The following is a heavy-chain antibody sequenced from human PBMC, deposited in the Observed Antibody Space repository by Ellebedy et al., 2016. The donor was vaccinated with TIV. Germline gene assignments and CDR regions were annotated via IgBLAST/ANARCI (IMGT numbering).Heavy chain of an antibody. CDR2: INMDGSVK. V-gene: IGHV3-7*01. Sequence: GGSLRLSXAASGFTFSTYWMAWVRQAPEKGLEWVANINMDGSVKRYVDSVKGRFTISRDNARNSLYLEMDSLRPEDTAFYYCAKDGWGNLLEYWGQGTQVTVSS. J-gene: IGHJ4*02. CDR3: AKDGWGNLLEY. D-gene: IGHD6-19*01. CDR1: GFTFSTYW.